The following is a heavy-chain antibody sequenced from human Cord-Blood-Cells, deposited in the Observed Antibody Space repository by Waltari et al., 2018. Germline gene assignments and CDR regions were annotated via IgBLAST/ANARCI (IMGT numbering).Heavy chain of an antibody. D-gene: IGHD7-27*01. CDR2: ISPSGST. V-gene: IGHV4-34*01. J-gene: IGHJ2*01. Sequence: QVQLQQWGAGLLKPSETLSLTCAVYGGSFSGYFWSWPRKPSGKGPEWIGEISPSGSTNYNPSLKSRVTISVDTSKNQFSLQLSSVTAADTAVYYCARGIPGDPHTNRYFDLWGRGTLVTVSS. CDR3: ARGIPGDPHTNRYFDL. CDR1: GGSFSGYF.